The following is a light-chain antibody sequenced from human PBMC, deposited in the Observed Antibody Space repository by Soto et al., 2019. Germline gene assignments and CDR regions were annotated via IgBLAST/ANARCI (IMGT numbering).Light chain of an antibody. CDR3: QQYATPPPYT. J-gene: IGKJ2*01. Sequence: EIVLTQSPGTLSLSPGERATVSCRASQSVSVSSLAWYQQKPGQSPRLLIYGASSRATGIPDRFSGSGSGTDFTLTIRRLEPEDFAVYYCQQYATPPPYTFGQGTRLEI. CDR2: GAS. V-gene: IGKV3-20*01. CDR1: QSVSVSS.